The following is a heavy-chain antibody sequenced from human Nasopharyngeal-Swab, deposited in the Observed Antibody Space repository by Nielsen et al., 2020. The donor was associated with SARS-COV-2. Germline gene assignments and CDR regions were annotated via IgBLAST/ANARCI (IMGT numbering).Heavy chain of an antibody. CDR3: ARDLGHSGYDLYDY. CDR1: GFTFSSYE. D-gene: IGHD5-12*01. V-gene: IGHV3-30*03. CDR2: ISYDGSNK. Sequence: GGSLRLSCAASGFTFSSYEMNWVRQAPGKGLEWVAVISYDGSNKYYADSVKGRFTISRDNAKNSLYLQMNSLRAEDTAVYYCARDLGHSGYDLYDYWGQGTLVTVSS. J-gene: IGHJ4*02.